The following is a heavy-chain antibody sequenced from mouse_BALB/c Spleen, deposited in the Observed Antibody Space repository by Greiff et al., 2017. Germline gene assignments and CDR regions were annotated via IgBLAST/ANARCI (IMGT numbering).Heavy chain of an antibody. CDR2: ISSGSSTI. V-gene: IGHV5-17*02. CDR3: ARLDRSAGYFDV. CDR1: GFTFSSFG. Sequence: EVQLVESGGGLVQPGGSRKLSCAASGFTFSSFGMHWVRQAPEKGLEWVAYISSGSSTIYYADTVKGRFTISRDNPKNTLFLQMTSLRSEDTAMYYCARLDRSAGYFDVWGAGTTVTVSS. D-gene: IGHD2-14*01. J-gene: IGHJ1*01.